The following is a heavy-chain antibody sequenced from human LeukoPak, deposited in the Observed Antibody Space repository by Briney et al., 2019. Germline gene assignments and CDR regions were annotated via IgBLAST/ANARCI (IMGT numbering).Heavy chain of an antibody. Sequence: GGSLRLSCAASGFTFSKYTMNWVRQAPGKGLEWVSGIYGSGGGIYYADSVKGRFTISRDNSKNTLYLQMNSLRVEDTAVYYCAKAASSSWPSYYYGMDVWGQGTTVTVSS. D-gene: IGHD6-13*01. CDR1: GFTFSKYT. CDR2: IYGSGGGI. CDR3: AKAASSSWPSYYYGMDV. V-gene: IGHV3-23*01. J-gene: IGHJ6*02.